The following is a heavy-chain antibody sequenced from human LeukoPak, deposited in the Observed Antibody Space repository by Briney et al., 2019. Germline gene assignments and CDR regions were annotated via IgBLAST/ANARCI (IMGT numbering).Heavy chain of an antibody. J-gene: IGHJ5*02. D-gene: IGHD4-17*01. Sequence: ASVKVSCKASGGTFSSYAISWVRQAPGQGLEWMGRIIPILGIANYAQKFQGRVTITADKSTSTAYMELSSLRSEDTAVYYCARGARLRPGNRNWFDPWGQGTLVTVSS. CDR3: ARGARLRPGNRNWFDP. CDR2: IIPILGIA. V-gene: IGHV1-69*04. CDR1: GGTFSSYA.